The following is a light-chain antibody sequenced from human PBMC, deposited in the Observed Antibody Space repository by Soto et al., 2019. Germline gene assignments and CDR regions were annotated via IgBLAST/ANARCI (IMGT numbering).Light chain of an antibody. Sequence: EDVLTPSPGTLSLSPGGRATLPCRTSQRVSRRLAWYQQRPGQSPRLLISGASMRASGVPVRFIGSGSGTDFTLTITSLEPEDFAVYYCQQYGGSPITFGLGTRLEIK. CDR1: QRVSRR. V-gene: IGKV3-20*01. CDR2: GAS. J-gene: IGKJ5*01. CDR3: QQYGGSPIT.